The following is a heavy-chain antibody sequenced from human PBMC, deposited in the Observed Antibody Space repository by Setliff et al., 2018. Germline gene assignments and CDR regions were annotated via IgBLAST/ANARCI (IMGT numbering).Heavy chain of an antibody. D-gene: IGHD3-22*01. CDR3: ARGITSGGYWGQRFLYLDV. CDR1: GGSISSDSHY. J-gene: IGHJ6*03. CDR2: IYSNGRT. V-gene: IGHV4-61*09. Sequence: SETLSLTCTVSGGSISSDSHYWAWVRQPAGKGLEFIGQIYSNGRTYYNPSLKSRLTISLDTSKNQFSLRLNSMTAADTAVYYCARGITSGGYWGQRFLYLDVWGRGTTVTVSS.